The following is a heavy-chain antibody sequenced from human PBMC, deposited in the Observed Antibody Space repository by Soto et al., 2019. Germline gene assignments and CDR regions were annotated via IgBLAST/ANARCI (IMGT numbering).Heavy chain of an antibody. J-gene: IGHJ6*02. V-gene: IGHV1-69*12. CDR2: IIPIFGTA. CDR1: GGTFSSYA. Sequence: QVQLVQSGAEVKKPGSSVKVSCKASGGTFSSYAISWVRQAPGQGLEWMGGIIPIFGTANYAQKFQGRVTVTADESTXXVXMXXSSLRSEDTAVYYCARSVLRYFGWLLSRYYYGMDVWGQGTTVTVSS. D-gene: IGHD3-9*01. CDR3: ARSVLRYFGWLLSRYYYGMDV.